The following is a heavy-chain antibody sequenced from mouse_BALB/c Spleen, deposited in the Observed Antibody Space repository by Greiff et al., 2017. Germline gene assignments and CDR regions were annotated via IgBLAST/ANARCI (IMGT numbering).Heavy chain of an antibody. CDR2: IDPANGNT. CDR1: GFNIKDTY. J-gene: IGHJ4*01. CDR3: ARGGGSSLYYYAMDY. Sequence: EVKLQESGAELVKPGASVKLSCTASGFNIKDTYMHWVKQRPEQGLEWIGRIDPANGNTKYDPKFQGKATITADTSSNTAYLQLSSLTSEDTAVYYCARGGGSSLYYYAMDYWGQGTSVTVSS. D-gene: IGHD1-1*01. V-gene: IGHV14-3*02.